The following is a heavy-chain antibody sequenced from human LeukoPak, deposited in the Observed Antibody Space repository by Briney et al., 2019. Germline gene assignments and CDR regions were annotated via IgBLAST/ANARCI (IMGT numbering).Heavy chain of an antibody. Sequence: ASVKVSCKVSGYTLTELSMHWVRQAPGKGLEWMGGFDPEDGETIYAQKFQGRVTMTEDTSTDTAYMELSSLRSEDTAVYYCATDWSGSMLRGVTKGAFDIWGQGTMVTVSS. D-gene: IGHD3-10*01. CDR1: GYTLTELS. CDR3: ATDWSGSMLRGVTKGAFDI. J-gene: IGHJ3*02. V-gene: IGHV1-24*01. CDR2: FDPEDGET.